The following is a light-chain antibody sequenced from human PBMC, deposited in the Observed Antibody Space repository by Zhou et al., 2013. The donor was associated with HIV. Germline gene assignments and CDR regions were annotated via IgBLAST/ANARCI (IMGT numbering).Light chain of an antibody. CDR3: QHGSAWPLT. J-gene: IGKJ4*01. V-gene: IGKV3D-20*02. CDR1: QSITRSF. CDR2: GAS. Sequence: EIVLTQSPGTVSLSPGERATLSCRASQSITRSFLAWYQQKPSQAPRLLIYGASSRATGIPDRFSGSGSGTDYTLTINTLEPEDFAVYYCQHGSAWPLTFGGGTKVEIK.